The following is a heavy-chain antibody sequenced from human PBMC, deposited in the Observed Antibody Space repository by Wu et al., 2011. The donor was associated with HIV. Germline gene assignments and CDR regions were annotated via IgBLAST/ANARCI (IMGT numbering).Heavy chain of an antibody. J-gene: IGHJ6*03. Sequence: QVQLVQSGAEVKKPGSSVKVSCKASGGTLSSYAISWVRQAPGQGLEWMGRILFIFGTATYAQKFQDRVTITADKSTTTAYMELSSLRSEDTAVYYCARATGTTSPYYYFYMTSGQRDHGHRLL. CDR3: ARATGTTSPYYYFYMTS. CDR1: GGTLSSYA. CDR2: ILFIFGTA. D-gene: IGHD1-1*01. V-gene: IGHV1-69*14.